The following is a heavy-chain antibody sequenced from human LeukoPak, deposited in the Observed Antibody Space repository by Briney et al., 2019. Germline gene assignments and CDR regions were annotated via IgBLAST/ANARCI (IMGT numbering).Heavy chain of an antibody. Sequence: GGSLRLSCAASGFTFSHYWMSWVRQAPGKGLEWVSAISGSGGSTYYADSVKGRFTISRDNSKNTLYLQMNSLRAEDTAVYYCAKGFGSITMIVVVITPDYWGQGTLVTVSS. D-gene: IGHD3-22*01. V-gene: IGHV3-23*01. CDR3: AKGFGSITMIVVVITPDY. J-gene: IGHJ4*02. CDR1: GFTFSHYW. CDR2: ISGSGGST.